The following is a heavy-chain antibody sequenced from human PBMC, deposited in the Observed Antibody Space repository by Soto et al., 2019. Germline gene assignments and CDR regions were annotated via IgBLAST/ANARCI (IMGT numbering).Heavy chain of an antibody. CDR1: GYTFTGYY. Sequence: GASVKVSCKASGYTFTGYYMHWVRQAPGQGLEWMGWINPNSGGTNYAQKFQGWVTMTRDTSISTAYMELSRLRSDDTAVYYCARVKRAPVGYCSSTSCYSGFYAFDIWGQGTMVTVSS. D-gene: IGHD2-2*01. CDR3: ARVKRAPVGYCSSTSCYSGFYAFDI. J-gene: IGHJ3*02. CDR2: INPNSGGT. V-gene: IGHV1-2*04.